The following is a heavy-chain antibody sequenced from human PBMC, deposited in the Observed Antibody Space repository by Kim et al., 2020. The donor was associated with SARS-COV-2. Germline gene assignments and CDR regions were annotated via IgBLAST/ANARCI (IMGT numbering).Heavy chain of an antibody. V-gene: IGHV4-39*01. J-gene: IGHJ4*02. CDR3: ARHAGIAAAGTRRRNYFDY. CDR2: IYYSGST. CDR1: GGSISSSSYY. D-gene: IGHD6-13*01. Sequence: SETLSLTCTVSGGSISSSSYYWGWIRQPPGKGLEWIGSIYYSGSTYYNPSLKSRVTISVDTSKNQFSLKLSSVTAADTAVYYCARHAGIAAAGTRRRNYFDYWGQGTLVTVSS.